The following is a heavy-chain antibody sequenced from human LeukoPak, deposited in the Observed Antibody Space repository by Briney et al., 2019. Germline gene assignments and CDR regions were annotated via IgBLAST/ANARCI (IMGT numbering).Heavy chain of an antibody. D-gene: IGHD5-24*01. V-gene: IGHV1-69*05. Sequence: SVKVSCKASGGTFSSYAISWVRQAPGQGLEWMGRIIPIFGTANYAQKFQGRVTITTDESTSTAYMELSSLRSEDTAVYYCARDLDGYNLRYFDYWGQGTLVTVSS. CDR3: ARDLDGYNLRYFDY. CDR2: IIPIFGTA. J-gene: IGHJ4*02. CDR1: GGTFSSYA.